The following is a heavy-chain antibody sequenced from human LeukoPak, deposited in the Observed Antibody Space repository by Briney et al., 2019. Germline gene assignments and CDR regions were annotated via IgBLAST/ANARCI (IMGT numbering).Heavy chain of an antibody. Sequence: GGSLRLSCAASGFTFNNYAMGWVRQAPGKGLEWASAISASCGTTYYADSVKGRFTISRDNSENTLFLQMNSLRAEDTAIYYCAKEPREYCSSTSCPNWFDSWGQGTLVTVSS. CDR2: ISASCGTT. V-gene: IGHV3-23*01. J-gene: IGHJ5*01. CDR3: AKEPREYCSSTSCPNWFDS. D-gene: IGHD2-2*01. CDR1: GFTFNNYA.